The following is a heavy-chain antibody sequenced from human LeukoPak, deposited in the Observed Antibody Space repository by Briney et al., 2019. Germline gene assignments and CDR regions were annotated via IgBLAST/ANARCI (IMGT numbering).Heavy chain of an antibody. Sequence: GASVKVSCKASGYTFTSYYMHWVRQAPGQGLERMGWINPNSGGTNYAQKFQGRVTMTRDTSISTAYMELSRLRSDDTAVYYCARDRVEIQLWLNYWGQGTLVTVSS. CDR2: INPNSGGT. V-gene: IGHV1-2*02. D-gene: IGHD5-18*01. CDR1: GYTFTSYY. J-gene: IGHJ4*02. CDR3: ARDRVEIQLWLNY.